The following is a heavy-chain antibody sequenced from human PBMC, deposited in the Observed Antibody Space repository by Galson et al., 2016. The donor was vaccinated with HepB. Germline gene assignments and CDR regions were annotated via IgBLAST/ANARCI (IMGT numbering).Heavy chain of an antibody. V-gene: IGHV3-NL1*01. Sequence: SLRLSCAASGFTFSNYGIHWVRQAPGKGLQWVSAISGGGVRTWSADFMKGRFTISRDNSRNMLFLEMNSLRAEDTAVYYCAKTITIFGVNTYFDHWGQGALVIVS. J-gene: IGHJ4*02. CDR1: GFTFSNYG. D-gene: IGHD3-3*01. CDR2: ISGGGVRT. CDR3: AKTITIFGVNTYFDH.